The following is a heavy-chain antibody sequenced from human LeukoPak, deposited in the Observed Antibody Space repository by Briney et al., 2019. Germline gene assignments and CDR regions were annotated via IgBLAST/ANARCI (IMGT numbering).Heavy chain of an antibody. CDR2: ISGDGTSI. CDR3: AREAVRSWGVPDY. CDR1: GFSLTDTY. Sequence: GGSLRLSCAASGFSLTDTYMNWIRQVPGKGLEFVSYISGDGTSIFYADSVKGRFTVSRDLAKNSLHLQMTSLRVEGTAVYYCAREAVRSWGVPDYWGQGMLVTVSS. J-gene: IGHJ4*02. V-gene: IGHV3-11*01. D-gene: IGHD3-16*01.